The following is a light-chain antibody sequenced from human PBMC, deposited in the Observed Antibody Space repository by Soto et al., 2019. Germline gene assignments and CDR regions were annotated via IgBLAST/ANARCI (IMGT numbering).Light chain of an antibody. V-gene: IGKV3-20*01. CDR2: GAS. J-gene: IGKJ1*01. Sequence: EIVLTQSPGTLSLSPRERATLSCRASQSVSSSYLAWYQQKPGQAPRLLIYGASSRATGIPDRFSGSGSGTDFTITISILEPEDFAVYYCQQYGNSPTFGQGTKVEIK. CDR1: QSVSSSY. CDR3: QQYGNSPT.